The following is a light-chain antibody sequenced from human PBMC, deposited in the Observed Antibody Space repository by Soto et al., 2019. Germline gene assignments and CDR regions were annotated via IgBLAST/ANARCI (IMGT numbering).Light chain of an antibody. V-gene: IGLV2-23*01. J-gene: IGLJ3*02. CDR2: EDT. Sequence: QSALTQPASVSGSPGQSITISCTGTSSDVGGSKLVSWYHHHPGKAPKLIIYEDTKRPSGVSTRFSGSKSGNTASLTISGLQAEDEADDSCCSYATGATWVFGGGTKLTVL. CDR3: CSYATGATWV. CDR1: SSDVGGSKL.